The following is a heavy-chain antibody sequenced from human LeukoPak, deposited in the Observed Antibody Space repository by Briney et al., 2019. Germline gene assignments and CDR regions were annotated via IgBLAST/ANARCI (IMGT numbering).Heavy chain of an antibody. CDR2: IIPIFGTA. CDR1: GGTFSSYA. V-gene: IGHV1-69*05. CDR3: ARHRASSGYSYEIWFDP. J-gene: IGHJ5*02. Sequence: GASVKVSCKASGGTFSSYAISWVRQAPGQGLEWMGRIIPIFGTANYAQKFQGRVTITTDESTSTAYMELSSLRSEDTAVYYCARHRASSGYSYEIWFDPWGQGTLVTVSS. D-gene: IGHD5-18*01.